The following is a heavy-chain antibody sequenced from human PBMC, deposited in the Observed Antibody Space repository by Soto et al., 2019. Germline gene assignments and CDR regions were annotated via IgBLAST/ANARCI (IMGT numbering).Heavy chain of an antibody. J-gene: IGHJ4*02. V-gene: IGHV3-21*02. CDR1: GFPFNDYS. CDR2: INPSSDSV. D-gene: IGHD5-12*01. CDR3: ARPRGPRGYDLIDY. Sequence: EVQVVESGGGLVKPGVSLRLACAASGFPFNDYSWNWVRQAPGKGLEWVAYINPSSDSVYYADSVKGRFTISRDTVTKTLYLQTNSLRAEDTVVYYCARPRGPRGYDLIDYWGQGALVTVSS.